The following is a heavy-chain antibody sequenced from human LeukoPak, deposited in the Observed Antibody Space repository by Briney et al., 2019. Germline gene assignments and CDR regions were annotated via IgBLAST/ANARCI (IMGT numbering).Heavy chain of an antibody. CDR1: GGTFSSCT. V-gene: IGHV1-69*02. Sequence: GASVKVSCKASGGTFSSCTISWVRQAPGQGLEWMGRIIPILGIANYAQKFQGRVTITADKSTSTAYMELSSLRSEDTAVYYCAVYCSSTSCFRFDPWGQGTLVTVSS. J-gene: IGHJ5*02. D-gene: IGHD2-2*01. CDR3: AVYCSSTSCFRFDP. CDR2: IIPILGIA.